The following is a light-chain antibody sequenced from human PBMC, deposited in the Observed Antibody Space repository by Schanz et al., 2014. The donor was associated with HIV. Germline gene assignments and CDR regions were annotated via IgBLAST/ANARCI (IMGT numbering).Light chain of an antibody. CDR1: QGVSSSY. CDR3: QQYGASFT. J-gene: IGKJ3*01. CDR2: SAS. Sequence: ETVLTQSPGTLSLSPGERATLSCRASQGVSSSYVSWYQQKPGQAPRLLIYSASSRATGIPDRFSGSGSGADFTLTISRLQPEDFAVYYCQQYGASFTFGPGTKVEIK. V-gene: IGKV3-20*01.